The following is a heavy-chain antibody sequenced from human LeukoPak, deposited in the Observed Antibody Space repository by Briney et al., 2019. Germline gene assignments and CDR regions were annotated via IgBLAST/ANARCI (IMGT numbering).Heavy chain of an antibody. D-gene: IGHD2-8*01. CDR3: ARELYCTNGVCGIYYMDV. J-gene: IGHJ6*03. Sequence: PGGSLRLSCAASGFTFSSYWMSWVRQAPGKGLEWVANIKKDGSEKYYVDSVKGRFTISRDNAKNSLYLQMNSLRAEDTAVYYCARELYCTNGVCGIYYMDVWGKGTTVTVSS. V-gene: IGHV3-7*01. CDR2: IKKDGSEK. CDR1: GFTFSSYW.